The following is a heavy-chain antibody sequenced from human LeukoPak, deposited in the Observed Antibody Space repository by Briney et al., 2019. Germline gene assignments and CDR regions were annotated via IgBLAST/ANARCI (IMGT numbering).Heavy chain of an antibody. CDR2: ISSSSSYI. CDR1: GFTFSSYS. CDR3: AKDYYYDSMGDAFDI. Sequence: GGSLRLSCAASGFTFSSYSMNWVRQAPGKGLEWDSSISSSSSYIYYADSVKGRFTISRDNAKNSLYLQMNSLRAEDTAVYYCAKDYYYDSMGDAFDIWGQGTMVTVSS. D-gene: IGHD3-22*01. V-gene: IGHV3-21*01. J-gene: IGHJ3*02.